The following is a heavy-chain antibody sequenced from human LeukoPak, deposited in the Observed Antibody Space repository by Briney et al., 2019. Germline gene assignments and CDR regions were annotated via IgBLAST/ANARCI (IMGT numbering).Heavy chain of an antibody. CDR1: GGSISSYY. CDR2: IYYSGST. J-gene: IGHJ4*02. Sequence: SETLSLTCTVSGGSISSYYWSWIRQPPGKGLEWIGYIYYSGSTNYNPSLKSRVTISVDTSKSQFSLKLSSVTAADTAMYYCARGRRTGTTDYWGQGTLVTVSS. V-gene: IGHV4-59*01. D-gene: IGHD1-7*01. CDR3: ARGRRTGTTDY.